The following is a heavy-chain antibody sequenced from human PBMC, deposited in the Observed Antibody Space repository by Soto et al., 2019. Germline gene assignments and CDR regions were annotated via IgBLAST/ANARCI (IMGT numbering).Heavy chain of an antibody. J-gene: IGHJ4*02. CDR1: GFTFSTYV. V-gene: IGHV3-30*18. Sequence: QVQLVESGGGVVQPGTSLRLSCSAYGFTFSTYVMHWVRQAPGKGLEWVSFISHDGRKKQCADSVKGRFSISRDNSKNRLYLQMASLRLEATAVYYCAKDSSIHPFAYWGQGALVAVSS. CDR3: AKDSSIHPFAY. D-gene: IGHD2-2*01. CDR2: ISHDGRKK.